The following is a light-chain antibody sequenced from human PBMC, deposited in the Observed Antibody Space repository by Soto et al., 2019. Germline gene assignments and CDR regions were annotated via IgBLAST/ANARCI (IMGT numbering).Light chain of an antibody. Sequence: EVVLTQSPATLSVSPGDRATLSCRASQYIGSAVAWYHQRSGQAPRLLIFDASIRVPTTPARFSGSGSATDFTLTIASLEPEDSAVYFCQQRSEWPLTFGGGTKVDIK. CDR2: DAS. J-gene: IGKJ4*01. V-gene: IGKV3-11*01. CDR1: QYIGSA. CDR3: QQRSEWPLT.